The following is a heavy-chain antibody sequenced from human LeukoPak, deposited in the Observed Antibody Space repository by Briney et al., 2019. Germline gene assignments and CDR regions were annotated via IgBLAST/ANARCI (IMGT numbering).Heavy chain of an antibody. Sequence: SETLSLTCTVSGGSISSITYYWGWIRRPPGKGLEWVGHMYYRGNTFYNPSLKSRVTISVDTSKNQFSLKLRSVTAADTAVYYCARLYGNYQNYFDYWGQGTLVTVSS. D-gene: IGHD1-7*01. J-gene: IGHJ4*02. CDR3: ARLYGNYQNYFDY. CDR2: MYYRGNT. V-gene: IGHV4-39*07. CDR1: GGSISSITYY.